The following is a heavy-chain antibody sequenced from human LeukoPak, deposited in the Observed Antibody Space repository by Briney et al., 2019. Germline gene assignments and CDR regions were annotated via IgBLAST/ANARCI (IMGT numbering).Heavy chain of an antibody. CDR1: GGSISDYY. Sequence: SETLSLTCTVSGGSISDYYWNWIRQPPGKGLEWIGYIYYSGTTNYNPSLESRVTISVDTSRNQFSLKLRYVTAADPAVYYCARLIAARHTGSFDYWGQGTLVTVSS. CDR2: IYYSGTT. D-gene: IGHD6-6*01. J-gene: IGHJ4*02. CDR3: ARLIAARHTGSFDY. V-gene: IGHV4-59*12.